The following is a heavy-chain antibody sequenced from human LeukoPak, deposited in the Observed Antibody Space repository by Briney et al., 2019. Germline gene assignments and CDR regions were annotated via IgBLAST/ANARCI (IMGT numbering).Heavy chain of an antibody. CDR2: IYYSGST. V-gene: IGHV4-59*01. J-gene: IGHJ6*02. CDR3: ARDCSGGSCYPYYYYGMDV. CDR1: GGSISSYY. Sequence: KPSETLSLTCTVSGGSISSYYWSWIRQPPGKGLEWIGYIYYSGSTNYNPSLKSRVTISVDTSKNQFSLKLSSVTAADTAVYYCARDCSGGSCYPYYYYGMDVWGQGTTVTVSS. D-gene: IGHD2-15*01.